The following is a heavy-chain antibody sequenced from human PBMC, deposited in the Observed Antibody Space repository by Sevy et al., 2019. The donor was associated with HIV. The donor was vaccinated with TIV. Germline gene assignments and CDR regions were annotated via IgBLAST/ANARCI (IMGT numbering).Heavy chain of an antibody. Sequence: SETLSLTCTVSGYSISSGYYWGWIRQPPGKGLEWIGSSLHSGSTYCNPSLESRVTISVDTSKNQFSLTMSPVTAADTAVYYCARGLYLDYWGQGILVTVSS. J-gene: IGHJ4*02. V-gene: IGHV4-38-2*02. CDR2: SLHSGST. CDR3: ARGLYLDY. CDR1: GYSISSGYY. D-gene: IGHD3-16*01.